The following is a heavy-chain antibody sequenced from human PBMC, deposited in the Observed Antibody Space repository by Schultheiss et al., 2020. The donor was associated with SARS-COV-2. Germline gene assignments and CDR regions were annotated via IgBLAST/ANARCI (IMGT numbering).Heavy chain of an antibody. CDR3: ARGGKGYSYGYWALDY. J-gene: IGHJ4*02. CDR1: GGSFSSYY. Sequence: SQTLSLTCAVYGGSFSSYYWSWIRQPAGKGLEWIGRIYTSGSTNYNPSLKSRVTMSVDTSKNQFSLKLSSVTAADTAVYYCARGGKGYSYGYWALDYWGQGTLVTGSS. D-gene: IGHD5-18*01. V-gene: IGHV4-59*10. CDR2: IYTSGST.